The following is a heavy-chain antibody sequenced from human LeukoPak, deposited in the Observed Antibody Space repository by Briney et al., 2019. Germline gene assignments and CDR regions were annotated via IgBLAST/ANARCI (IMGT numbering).Heavy chain of an antibody. D-gene: IGHD1-26*01. Sequence: ASVTVSCKASGYTFTDYYLHWVRQAPGQGLEWMGWINPNSGGTNYAQKFQGRVTMTRDTSISTVYMELSRLRSDDTAVYYCVSLGATTIYYYGMDVWGQGTTVTVSS. CDR2: INPNSGGT. V-gene: IGHV1-2*02. CDR1: GYTFTDYY. CDR3: VSLGATTIYYYGMDV. J-gene: IGHJ6*02.